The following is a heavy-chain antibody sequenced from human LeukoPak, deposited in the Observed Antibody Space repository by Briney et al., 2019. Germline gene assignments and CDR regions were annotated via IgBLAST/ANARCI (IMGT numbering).Heavy chain of an antibody. CDR3: AFYRPGATEYYFDY. CDR2: FDPEDGET. J-gene: IGHJ4*02. CDR1: GYTLTELS. D-gene: IGHD1-26*01. Sequence: ASVTVSYRVSGYTLTELSMHWVRQAPGKGLEGMGGFDPEDGETIYAQKFQGRVTMTEDTSTDTAYMELSSLRSEDTAVYYCAFYRPGATEYYFDYWGQGTLVTVSS. V-gene: IGHV1-24*01.